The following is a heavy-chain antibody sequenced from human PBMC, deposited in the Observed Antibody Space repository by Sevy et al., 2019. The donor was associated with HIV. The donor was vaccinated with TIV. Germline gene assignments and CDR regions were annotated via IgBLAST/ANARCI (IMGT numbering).Heavy chain of an antibody. V-gene: IGHV3-30*18. Sequence: GGSLRLSCGASGFDFREYAMHWVRQAPGKGLEWVAAVSSDGTNTYYVDSVKGRFTISRDSSQNTLFLHMNSLRVEDTAVYYCEKVGMQLWSYFDFWGQGTLVTVSS. CDR3: EKVGMQLWSYFDF. CDR1: GFDFREYA. D-gene: IGHD5-18*01. J-gene: IGHJ4*02. CDR2: VSSDGTNT.